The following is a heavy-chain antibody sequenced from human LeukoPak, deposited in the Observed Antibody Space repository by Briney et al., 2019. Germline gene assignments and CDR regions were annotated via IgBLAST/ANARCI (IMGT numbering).Heavy chain of an antibody. CDR2: ISWNSGSI. CDR3: ARDLGSSWYYDY. Sequence: GGSLRLSCAASGFTFSDYYMSWIRQAPGKGLEWVSGISWNSGSIGYADSVKGRFTISRDNAKNTLYLQMNSLRAEDTAVYYCARDLGSSWYYDYWGQGTLVTVSS. V-gene: IGHV3-9*01. D-gene: IGHD6-13*01. J-gene: IGHJ4*02. CDR1: GFTFSDYY.